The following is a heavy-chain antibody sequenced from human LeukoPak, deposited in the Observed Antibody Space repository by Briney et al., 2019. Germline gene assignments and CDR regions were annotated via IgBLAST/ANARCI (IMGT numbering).Heavy chain of an antibody. CDR1: GDTFTSYY. Sequence: ASVKVSCKASGDTFTSYYMHWVRQAPGQGLEWMGIINPSGDSTSSAQTFQGRVTMTRDMSTSTVYMALSSLRTEDTAVYYCARGRHSYESSDYYYEGDAFNIWGQGTMVTVSS. J-gene: IGHJ3*02. V-gene: IGHV1-46*01. CDR2: INPSGDST. D-gene: IGHD3-22*01. CDR3: ARGRHSYESSDYYYEGDAFNI.